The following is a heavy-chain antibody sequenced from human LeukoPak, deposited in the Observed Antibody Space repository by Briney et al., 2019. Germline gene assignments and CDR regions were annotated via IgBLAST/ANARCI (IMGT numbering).Heavy chain of an antibody. V-gene: IGHV1-18*01. CDR1: GYTFSTFG. J-gene: IGHJ4*02. CDR3: SRSYYTTSWYYFDH. Sequence: ASVKVSCKTSGYTFSTFGITWVRQAPGQGPEWVGWINIGEGNTHYAQRFQDRVSMTRDISSNTAFLELRNLRSDDTAVYFCSRSYYTTSWYYFDHWGQGTLVTVSS. CDR2: INIGEGNT. D-gene: IGHD2-8*01.